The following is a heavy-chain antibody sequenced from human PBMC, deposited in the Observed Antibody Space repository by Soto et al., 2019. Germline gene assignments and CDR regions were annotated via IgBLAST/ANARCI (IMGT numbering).Heavy chain of an antibody. Sequence: QVQLVQSGAEVKKPGSSVKVSCKASGGTFSSYTISWVRQAPGQGLEWMGRIIPILGIANYAQKFQGRVTITADKSTSTAYMELRSLRSEDTAVYYCARDIRAQEQPLNWFDPWGQGTLVTVSS. CDR3: ARDIRAQEQPLNWFDP. CDR1: GGTFSSYT. J-gene: IGHJ5*02. CDR2: IIPILGIA. V-gene: IGHV1-69*08. D-gene: IGHD6-13*01.